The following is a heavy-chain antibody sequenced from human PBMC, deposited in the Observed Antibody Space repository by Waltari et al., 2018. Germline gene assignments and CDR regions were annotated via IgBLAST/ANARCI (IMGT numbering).Heavy chain of an antibody. D-gene: IGHD1-26*01. V-gene: IGHV1-69*13. CDR2: IIPIFGKP. CDR3: AKRIVGGPFDV. CDR1: GYTFTSYG. J-gene: IGHJ3*01. Sequence: QVHLVQSGAEVRKPGASVKVSCKTSGYTFTSYGITWVRQAPGQGLEWIAGIIPIFGKPNYAQKFQDRVKVAADELTRTAFMELSSLRPDDTAVYYCAKRIVGGPFDVWGQGTMVIVSS.